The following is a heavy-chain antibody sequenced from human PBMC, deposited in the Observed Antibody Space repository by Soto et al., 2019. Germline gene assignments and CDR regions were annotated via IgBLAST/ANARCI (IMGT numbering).Heavy chain of an antibody. CDR3: ASSYSGYLEN. J-gene: IGHJ4*02. Sequence: PXETLSLTCSFSVGSMSSGAYYCNWIRQHPVKGLEWIAYIYHTGNTYYNPSLRSRTTISVGTSENQLSLKLTSVTDADTAVYYCASSYSGYLENWGQGTLFIVS. CDR1: VGSMSSGAYY. D-gene: IGHD3-22*01. V-gene: IGHV4-31*03. CDR2: IYHTGNT.